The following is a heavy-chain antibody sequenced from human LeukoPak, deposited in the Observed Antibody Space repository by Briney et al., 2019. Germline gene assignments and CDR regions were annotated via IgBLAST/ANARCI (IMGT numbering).Heavy chain of an antibody. CDR1: GGSISSSSYY. CDR2: IYYSGST. V-gene: IGHV4-39*07. CDR3: ARDSRDYYYGMDV. J-gene: IGHJ6*02. Sequence: SETLSPTCTVSGGSISSSSYYWGWIRQPPGKGLEWIGSIYYSGSTNYNPSLKSRVTISVDTSKNQFSLKLSSVTAADTAVYYCARDSRDYYYGMDVWGQGTLVTVSS.